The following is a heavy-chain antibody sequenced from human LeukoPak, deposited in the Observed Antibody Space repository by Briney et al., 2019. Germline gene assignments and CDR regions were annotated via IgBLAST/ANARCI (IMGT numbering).Heavy chain of an antibody. CDR2: INTDGTST. J-gene: IGHJ3*01. CDR3: ARVRAISGTYAFDV. Sequence: PGGPLRLSCAASGFTFSSYWMHWVRQVPGKGLVWVSRINTDGTSTTYADSVKGRFTISRDNAKNTLYLQMNRLRAEDTAIYYCARVRAISGTYAFDVWGQGTLVTVSS. V-gene: IGHV3-74*03. CDR1: GFTFSSYW. D-gene: IGHD2-2*01.